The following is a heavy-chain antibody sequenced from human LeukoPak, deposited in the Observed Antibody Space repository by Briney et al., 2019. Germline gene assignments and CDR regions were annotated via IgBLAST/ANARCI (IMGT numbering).Heavy chain of an antibody. Sequence: SYTLSLTRTVSGGSINHYYWRWIRQPPGKGLEWIGYIYYNGCTNYNPSLNSRVTISVDTSENQFSLKLSSVTAADTAVYYCARESGNCSGGSCYDYWGQGSLVTVSS. CDR3: ARESGNCSGGSCYDY. CDR1: GGSINHYY. D-gene: IGHD2-15*01. V-gene: IGHV4-59*01. CDR2: IYYNGCT. J-gene: IGHJ4*02.